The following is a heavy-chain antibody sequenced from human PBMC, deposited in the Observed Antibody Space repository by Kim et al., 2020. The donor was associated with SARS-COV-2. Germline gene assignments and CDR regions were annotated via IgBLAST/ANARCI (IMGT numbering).Heavy chain of an antibody. V-gene: IGHV3-15*01. Sequence: GGSLRLSCAASGFTFSNAWMSWVRQAPGKGLEWVGRIKSKTDGGTTDYAAPVKGRFTISRDDSKNTLYLQMNSLKTEDTAVYYCTTGIVVVITYFDYWGQGTLVTVSS. J-gene: IGHJ4*02. D-gene: IGHD3-22*01. CDR2: IKSKTDGGTT. CDR1: GFTFSNAW. CDR3: TTGIVVVITYFDY.